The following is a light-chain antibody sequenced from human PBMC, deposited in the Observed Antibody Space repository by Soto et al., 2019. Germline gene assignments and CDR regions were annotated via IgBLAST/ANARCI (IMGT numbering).Light chain of an antibody. CDR2: DVT. CDR1: SSDVGGYNY. V-gene: IGLV2-14*03. CDR3: SSYTSSSTLV. J-gene: IGLJ3*02. Sequence: QSALTQPASVSGSPGQSITISCTGTSSDVGGYNYVSWYQQHPGKAPKLMIYDVTNRTSGVSNRFSGSKSGNTASLTISGLQAEDEADYYCSSYTSSSTLVFVGGTKVTVL.